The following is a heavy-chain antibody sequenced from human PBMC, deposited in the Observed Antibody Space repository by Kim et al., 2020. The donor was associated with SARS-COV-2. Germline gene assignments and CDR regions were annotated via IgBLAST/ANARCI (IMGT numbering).Heavy chain of an antibody. CDR3: ARGPNYSSFDY. CDR2: ISGSGTNI. V-gene: IGHV3-48*03. Sequence: GGSLRLSCAASGFTFSSYEMNWVRQAPGKGLEWVSYISGSGTNIYYADSVRGRFTISRDNAKNSLYLQMNSLRAEDTALYYCARGPNYSSFDYWGNGTLV. D-gene: IGHD4-4*01. CDR1: GFTFSSYE. J-gene: IGHJ4*01.